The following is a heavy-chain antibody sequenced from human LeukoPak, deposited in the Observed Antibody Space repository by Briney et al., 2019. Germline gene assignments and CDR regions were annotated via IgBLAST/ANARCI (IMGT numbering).Heavy chain of an antibody. D-gene: IGHD4-23*01. J-gene: IGHJ3*02. V-gene: IGHV3-21*01. Sequence: SGGSLRLSCAASGFTFSSYSMNWVRQAPGKGLEWVSSISSSSSYIYYADSVKGRFTISRDNAKNSLYLQMNSLRAEDTAVYYCARSGPTVVEGHAFDIWGQGTMVTVSS. CDR1: GFTFSSYS. CDR3: ARSGPTVVEGHAFDI. CDR2: ISSSSSYI.